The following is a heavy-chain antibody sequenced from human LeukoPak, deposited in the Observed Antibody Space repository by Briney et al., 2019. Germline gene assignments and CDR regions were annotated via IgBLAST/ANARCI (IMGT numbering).Heavy chain of an antibody. V-gene: IGHV4-59*08. J-gene: IGHJ4*02. CDR3: ARGAIDILTGYTFDY. CDR1: GGSISSYY. Sequence: SETLSLTCTVSGGSISSYYWSRIRQPPGKGLEWIGYIYYSGSTNYNPSLKSRVTISVDTSKNQFSLKLSSVTAADTAVYYCARGAIDILTGYTFDYWGQGTLVTVSS. CDR2: IYYSGST. D-gene: IGHD3-9*01.